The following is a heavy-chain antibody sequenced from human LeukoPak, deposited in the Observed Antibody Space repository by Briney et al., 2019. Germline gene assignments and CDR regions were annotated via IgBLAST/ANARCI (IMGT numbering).Heavy chain of an antibody. CDR1: ARSISSYY. Sequence: SETQSLTYTVSARSISSYYSSWIRDPPGERRVWLGYMYYSGSTNYSPSLKSRVNISVPTSKNPFSLKLSSVSAADSAVYYSARGTSPLEGVDYGGQGTLVTVSS. CDR2: MYYSGST. J-gene: IGHJ4*02. D-gene: IGHD1-1*01. V-gene: IGHV4-59*01. CDR3: ARGTSPLEGVDY.